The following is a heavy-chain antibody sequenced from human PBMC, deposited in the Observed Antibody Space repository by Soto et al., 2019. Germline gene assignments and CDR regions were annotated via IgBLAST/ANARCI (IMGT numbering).Heavy chain of an antibody. D-gene: IGHD3-22*01. V-gene: IGHV3-43*01. CDR2: ISWDGGST. Sequence: GGSLRLSCAASGLTFDDYIMDWVRQAPGKCLEWVSLISWDGGSTYYADSVKGRFTISRDNSKNSLYLQMNSLRTEDTALYYCAKDITYDSSGYSYYYYYYGMDVWGQGTTVTVSS. J-gene: IGHJ6*02. CDR3: AKDITYDSSGYSYYYYYYGMDV. CDR1: GLTFDDYI.